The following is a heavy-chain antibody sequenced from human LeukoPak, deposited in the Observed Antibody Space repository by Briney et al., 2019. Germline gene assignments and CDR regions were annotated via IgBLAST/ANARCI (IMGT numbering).Heavy chain of an antibody. V-gene: IGHV3-23*01. Sequence: GGSQRLSCAASGFTFSSYAMSWVRQAPGKGLEWVSAISGSGGSTCYADSVKGRFTISRDNSKNTLYLQMNSLRAEDTAVYYCAKGRGDYSAPDAFDIWGQGTMVTVSS. CDR1: GFTFSSYA. CDR3: AKGRGDYSAPDAFDI. J-gene: IGHJ3*02. CDR2: ISGSGGST. D-gene: IGHD4-17*01.